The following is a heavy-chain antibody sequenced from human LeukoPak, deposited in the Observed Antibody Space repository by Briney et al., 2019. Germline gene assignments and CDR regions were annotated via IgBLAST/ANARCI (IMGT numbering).Heavy chain of an antibody. J-gene: IGHJ4*02. Sequence: SQTLSVTCAISGDSVSSNSAAWNWIRQSPSRGLEWLGRTYYRSKWNKNYAVSVKSRITINQDTSKNQFSLQLNSVTPEDTAVYYRARTGGAADWGQGTLVTVSS. CDR1: GDSVSSNSAA. CDR2: TYYRSKWNK. V-gene: IGHV6-1*01. D-gene: IGHD1-14*01. CDR3: ARTGGAAD.